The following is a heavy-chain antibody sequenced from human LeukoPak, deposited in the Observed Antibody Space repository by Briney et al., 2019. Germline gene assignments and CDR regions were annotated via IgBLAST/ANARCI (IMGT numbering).Heavy chain of an antibody. V-gene: IGHV3-23*01. Sequence: GGSLRLPCAASGFIYSSYVMTWVRQAPGKGLEWVSSISGSGGSPYYADSAKGRFTISRDNSKNTLYLQMNNLRAEDTAIYYCAKDRQSSSSSHFFDSWGQGTLVTVSS. D-gene: IGHD6-6*01. CDR3: AKDRQSSSSSHFFDS. CDR2: ISGSGGSP. J-gene: IGHJ4*02. CDR1: GFIYSSYV.